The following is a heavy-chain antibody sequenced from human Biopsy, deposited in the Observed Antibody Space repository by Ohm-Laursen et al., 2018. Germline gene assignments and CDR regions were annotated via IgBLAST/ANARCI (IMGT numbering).Heavy chain of an antibody. J-gene: IGHJ4*02. CDR2: LHDRGVT. CDR3: AFCGPVYG. Sequence: SLRLSCAASGITVNDHYMSWVRRAPGKGLEWVSSLHDRGVTYYADSVKGRFTISGDNSKSTVYLQVSSLRPEDTARYYCAFCGPVYGWGQGTLVTVSS. CDR1: GITVNDHY. V-gene: IGHV3-53*01. D-gene: IGHD5/OR15-5a*01.